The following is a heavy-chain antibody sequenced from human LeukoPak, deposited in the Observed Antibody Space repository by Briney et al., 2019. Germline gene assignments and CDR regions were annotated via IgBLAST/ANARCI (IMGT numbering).Heavy chain of an antibody. D-gene: IGHD6-19*01. CDR1: GYTFTSYY. CDR3: ARDTLPNSGIAVAGEFDP. V-gene: IGHV1-46*01. J-gene: IGHJ5*02. CDR2: INPSGSST. Sequence: GASVKVSCKASGYTFTSYYMHWVRQAPGQGLEWMGIINPSGSSTSYAQKFQGRVTMTRDTSTSTVYMELSSLRSEDTAVYYCARDTLPNSGIAVAGEFDPWGQGTLVTVSS.